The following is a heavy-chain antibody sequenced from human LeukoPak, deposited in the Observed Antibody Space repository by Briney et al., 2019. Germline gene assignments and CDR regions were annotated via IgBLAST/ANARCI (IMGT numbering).Heavy chain of an antibody. CDR2: INHSGST. CDR3: ARETSQKGAHYMDV. Sequence: PSETLSLTCAVYGGSFIGFHWNWIRQPPGKGLEWIGDINHSGSTNYNPSLTSRVTISVDTSKNQFSLKLSSVTAADTAVYYCARETSQKGAHYMDVWGKGTTITISS. J-gene: IGHJ6*03. D-gene: IGHD3-16*01. CDR1: GGSFIGFH. V-gene: IGHV4-34*01.